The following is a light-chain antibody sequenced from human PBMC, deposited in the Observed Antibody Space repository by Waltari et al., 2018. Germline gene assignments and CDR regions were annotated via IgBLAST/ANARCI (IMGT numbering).Light chain of an antibody. V-gene: IGLV1-47*01. CDR3: AAWDDILTAWV. Sequence: QSGLTQSPSASGTPGQSVTISCSGGASNIGSYNVYWYQQLPGTAPKLLIYRDDRRPSVVPARVSGSKAVTSASLTISGLRSEDAADYYCAAWDDILTAWVFGGGTKLTVL. CDR1: ASNIGSYN. J-gene: IGLJ3*02. CDR2: RDD.